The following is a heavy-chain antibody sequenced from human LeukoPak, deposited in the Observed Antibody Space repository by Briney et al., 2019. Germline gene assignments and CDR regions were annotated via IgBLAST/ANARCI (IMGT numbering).Heavy chain of an antibody. Sequence: SETLSLTCTVSGGSISSGGYYGSWIRQHPGKGPEWIGNIHYSGGTYGNPSLKSRATMSVDTSKNQFSLRLTSVTAADTAVYYCARDQGGYGSFDNWGQGTLVTVSS. CDR1: GGSISSGGYY. D-gene: IGHD5-12*01. CDR3: ARDQGGYGSFDN. CDR2: IHYSGGT. V-gene: IGHV4-31*03. J-gene: IGHJ4*02.